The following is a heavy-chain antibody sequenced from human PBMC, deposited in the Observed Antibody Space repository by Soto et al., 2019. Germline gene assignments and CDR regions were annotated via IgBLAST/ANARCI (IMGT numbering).Heavy chain of an antibody. Sequence: PSETLSLTCTVSGGSIHSGGYSWTWIRQPPGKGLEWIGFIYHTGTTYHNPSLKSRVTISVDRSKNQFSLKLNSVTAADTAVYYCARDLWGYCGADCYPLDVWGQGTTVT. CDR1: GGSIHSGGYS. CDR3: ARDLWGYCGADCYPLDV. CDR2: IYHTGTT. J-gene: IGHJ6*02. V-gene: IGHV4-30-2*01. D-gene: IGHD2-21*02.